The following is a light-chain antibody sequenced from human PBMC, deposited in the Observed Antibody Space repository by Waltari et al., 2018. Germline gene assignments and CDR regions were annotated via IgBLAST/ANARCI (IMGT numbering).Light chain of an antibody. V-gene: IGLV2-14*01. J-gene: IGLJ1*01. CDR1: SRDVGGYCL. CDR2: EVN. Sequence: QSALTQPASVSGSPGQSITISCTGTSRDVGGYCLVPWYQQQSGNAPKLIIYEVNKRPSGISSRFSGSKSASTASLTISGLQAEDESEYYCISYTSRAAAYVFGTGTTVTVL. CDR3: ISYTSRAAAYV.